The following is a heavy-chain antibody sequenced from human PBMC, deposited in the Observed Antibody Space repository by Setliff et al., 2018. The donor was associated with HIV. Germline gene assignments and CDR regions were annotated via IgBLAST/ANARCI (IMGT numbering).Heavy chain of an antibody. D-gene: IGHD6-19*01. V-gene: IGHV1-18*04. Sequence: ASVKVSCKASGYTFIDYFMHWVRQAPGQGLEWMGWISRNNGYTNYAQKVQDRVTMTKDTSMSTAYMELRSLRSDDTAVYYCARVSRSGWFFDWWGQGSLVTVSS. CDR1: GYTFIDYF. CDR3: ARVSRSGWFFDW. CDR2: ISRNNGYT. J-gene: IGHJ4*02.